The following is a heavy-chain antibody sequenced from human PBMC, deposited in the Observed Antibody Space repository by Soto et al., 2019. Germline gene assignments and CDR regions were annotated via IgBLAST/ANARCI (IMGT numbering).Heavy chain of an antibody. CDR3: SARPVVPAAMGFDP. Sequence: PGGSLRLSCAASGFTFSSYAMSWVRQAPGKGLEWVGFIRSKAYGGTTEYAASVKGRFTISRDDSKSSAYLQMNSLKTEDTAVYYCSARPVVPAAMGFDPWGQGTLVTVSS. CDR1: GFTFSSYA. D-gene: IGHD2-2*01. V-gene: IGHV3-49*04. CDR2: IRSKAYGGTT. J-gene: IGHJ5*02.